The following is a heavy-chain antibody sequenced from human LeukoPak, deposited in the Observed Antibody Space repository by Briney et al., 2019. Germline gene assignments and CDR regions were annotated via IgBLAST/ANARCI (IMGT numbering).Heavy chain of an antibody. CDR1: GYTFSGYY. CDR3: ARAFTMVRGVIIIGY. D-gene: IGHD3-10*01. Sequence: ASVKVSCKASGYTFSGYYMHWVRQAPGQGLEWMGWINPHSGGTNYAQKFQGRVTMTRDTSISTAYMELSRLRSDDTAVYYCARAFTMVRGVIIIGYWGQGTLVTVSS. V-gene: IGHV1-2*02. J-gene: IGHJ4*02. CDR2: INPHSGGT.